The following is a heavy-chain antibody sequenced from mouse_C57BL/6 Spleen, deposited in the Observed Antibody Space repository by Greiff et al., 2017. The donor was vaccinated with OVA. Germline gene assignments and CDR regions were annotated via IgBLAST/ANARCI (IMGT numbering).Heavy chain of an antibody. CDR3: ARSPITTVVDAWYFDV. CDR1: GYTFTDYY. J-gene: IGHJ1*03. V-gene: IGHV1-26*01. CDR2: INPNNGGT. D-gene: IGHD1-1*01. Sequence: VQLKQSGPELVKPGASVKISCKASGYTFTDYYMNWVKQSHGKSLEWIGDINPNNGGTSYNQKFKGKATLTVDKSSSTAYMELRSLTSEDSAVYYCARSPITTVVDAWYFDVWGTGTTVTVSS.